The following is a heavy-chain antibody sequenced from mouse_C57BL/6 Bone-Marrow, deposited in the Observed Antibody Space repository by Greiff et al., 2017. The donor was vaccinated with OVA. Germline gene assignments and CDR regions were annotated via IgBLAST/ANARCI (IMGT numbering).Heavy chain of an antibody. J-gene: IGHJ2*01. V-gene: IGHV1-64*01. CDR1: GYTFTSYW. CDR3: ARLNYGSFDY. D-gene: IGHD1-1*01. CDR2: IHPNSGST. Sequence: VQLQQPGAELVKPGASVKLSCKASGYTFTSYWMHWVKQRPGQGLEWIGMIHPNSGSTNYNEKFKSKATLTVDKSSSTAYMQLSSLTAEDSAVYYCARLNYGSFDYWGQGTTLTVSS.